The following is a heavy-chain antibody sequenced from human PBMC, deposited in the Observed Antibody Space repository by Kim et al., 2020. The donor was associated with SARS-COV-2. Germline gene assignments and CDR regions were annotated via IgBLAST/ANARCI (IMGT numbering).Heavy chain of an antibody. CDR2: IKQDGSEK. CDR3: AREAPYYYDSSGDAFDI. J-gene: IGHJ3*02. Sequence: GGSLRLSCAASGFTFSSYWMSWVRQAPGKGLEWVANIKQDGSEKYYVDSVKGRFTISRDNAKNSLYLQMNSLRAEDTAVYYCAREAPYYYDSSGDAFDIWGQGTMVTVSS. D-gene: IGHD3-22*01. CDR1: GFTFSSYW. V-gene: IGHV3-7*03.